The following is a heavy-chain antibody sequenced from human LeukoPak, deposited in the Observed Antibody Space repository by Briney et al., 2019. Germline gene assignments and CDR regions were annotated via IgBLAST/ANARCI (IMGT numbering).Heavy chain of an antibody. D-gene: IGHD2-15*01. CDR2: TYYRSKWYN. CDR3: ARDMGVFSKWSKYDY. Sequence: SQTLSLTCAISGDSFSTNSAAWNWIRQSPSRGLEWLGRTYYRSKWYNDYAVSVKSRIAINPDTSKNQFSLQLNSVTPEDTAVYYCARDMGVFSKWSKYDYWGQGTLVTVSS. CDR1: GDSFSTNSAA. V-gene: IGHV6-1*01. J-gene: IGHJ4*02.